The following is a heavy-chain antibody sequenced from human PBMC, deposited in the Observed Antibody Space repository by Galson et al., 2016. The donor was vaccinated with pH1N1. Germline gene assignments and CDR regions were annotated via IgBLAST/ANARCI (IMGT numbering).Heavy chain of an antibody. CDR3: VRHLARPESGIRNDPFDS. CDR1: GGSINNYY. D-gene: IGHD3-3*02. J-gene: IGHJ4*02. V-gene: IGHV4-59*08. Sequence: SETLSLTCSVSGGSINNYYWSWIRQPPGKGLELLGFVYFDGNTNYNPSLKSRLTISVDTSKNELRLSLSSVTVADTAIYYCVRHLARPESGIRNDPFDSWAQGTLVTVSS. CDR2: VYFDGNT.